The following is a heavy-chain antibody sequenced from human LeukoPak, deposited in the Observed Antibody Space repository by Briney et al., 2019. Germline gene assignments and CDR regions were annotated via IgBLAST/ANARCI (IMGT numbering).Heavy chain of an antibody. D-gene: IGHD4-11*01. Sequence: ASVKVSRKASGYTFTSYGISWVRQAPGQGLEWMGWISAYNGNTNYAQKLQGRVTMTTDTSTSTAYMELRSLRSDDTAVYYCARDFYSNYDYYYYGMDVWGQGTTVTVSS. J-gene: IGHJ6*02. CDR3: ARDFYSNYDYYYYGMDV. CDR1: GYTFTSYG. CDR2: ISAYNGNT. V-gene: IGHV1-18*01.